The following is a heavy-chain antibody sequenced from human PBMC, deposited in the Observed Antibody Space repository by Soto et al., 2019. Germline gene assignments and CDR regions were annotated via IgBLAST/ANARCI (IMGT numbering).Heavy chain of an antibody. D-gene: IGHD1-7*01. J-gene: IGHJ6*02. CDR3: ARYGKIGTTAYYYYGMDV. CDR2: IYYSGST. Sequence: SETLSLTCTVSGGSVSSGSYYWSWIRQPPGKGLEWIGYIYYSGSTNYNPSLKSRVTISVDTSKNQFSLKLSSVTAADTAVYYCARYGKIGTTAYYYYGMDVLGQGTTVTVSS. V-gene: IGHV4-61*01. CDR1: GGSVSSGSYY.